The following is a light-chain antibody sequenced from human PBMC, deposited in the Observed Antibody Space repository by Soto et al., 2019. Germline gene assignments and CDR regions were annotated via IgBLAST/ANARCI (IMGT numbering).Light chain of an antibody. CDR1: QGISSY. Sequence: AIRMTQSPSSFSASTGDRVTITCRASQGISSYLAWYQQKPGKAPKLLIYAASTLQSGVPSRFSGSGSGTDFPLTLSCLQSEDFATDYCQQYYSYPPTRTFGGGTKVEIK. CDR2: AAS. CDR3: QQYYSYPPTRT. V-gene: IGKV1-8*01. J-gene: IGKJ4*01.